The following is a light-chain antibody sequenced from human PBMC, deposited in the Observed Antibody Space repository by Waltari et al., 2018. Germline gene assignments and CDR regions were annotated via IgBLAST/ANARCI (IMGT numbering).Light chain of an antibody. J-gene: IGKJ4*01. CDR3: QQYGFYPLT. CDR2: KAS. Sequence: DVQMAQSPSTLSASVGDRITITCRASQNINNYMTWFQQKPGNAPKVLIYKASTLQSGGPSRFSGSASGTEFTRTISGLQPEDSATYYCQQYGFYPLTFGGGTRVEI. V-gene: IGKV1-5*03. CDR1: QNINNY.